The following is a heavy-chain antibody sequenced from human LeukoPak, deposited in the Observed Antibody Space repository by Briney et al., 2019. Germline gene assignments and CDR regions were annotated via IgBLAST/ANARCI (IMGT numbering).Heavy chain of an antibody. J-gene: IGHJ5*02. CDR1: GGSSSGYY. CDR3: ARRRIAVAGPRYNWFDP. D-gene: IGHD6-19*01. Sequence: PSETLSLTCAVYGGSSSGYYWSWIRQPPGKGLEWIGEINHSGSTNYNPSLKSRVTISVDTSKNQFSLKLSSVTAADTAVYYCARRRIAVAGPRYNWFDPWGQGTLVTVSS. CDR2: INHSGST. V-gene: IGHV4-34*01.